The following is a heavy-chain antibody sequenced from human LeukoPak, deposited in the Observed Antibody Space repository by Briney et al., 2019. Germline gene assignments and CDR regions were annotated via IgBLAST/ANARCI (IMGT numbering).Heavy chain of an antibody. D-gene: IGHD5-24*01. Sequence: ASDTLSLTCTVSGDSISSSSYYWGWIRQPPGKGLEWIGSIYYSGSTYYNPSLKSRVTISVDTSKNKFSLKLSSVTAADTAVYYCVGEMATIRYYFDYWGQGTLVTVSS. J-gene: IGHJ4*02. CDR1: GDSISSSSYY. CDR2: IYYSGST. V-gene: IGHV4-39*01. CDR3: VGEMATIRYYFDY.